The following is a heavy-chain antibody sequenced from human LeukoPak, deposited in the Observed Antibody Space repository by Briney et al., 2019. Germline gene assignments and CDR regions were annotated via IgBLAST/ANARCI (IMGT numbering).Heavy chain of an antibody. D-gene: IGHD5-12*01. Sequence: ASVKVSCKASGYTFTSYGISWVRQAPGQGLEWMGWISAYNGNTNYAQKLQGRVTMTTDTSTSTAYMELRSLRSDDTAVYYCARDTSIVATSFSDYWGQGTLVTVSS. CDR3: ARDTSIVATSFSDY. J-gene: IGHJ4*02. CDR2: ISAYNGNT. CDR1: GYTFTSYG. V-gene: IGHV1-18*01.